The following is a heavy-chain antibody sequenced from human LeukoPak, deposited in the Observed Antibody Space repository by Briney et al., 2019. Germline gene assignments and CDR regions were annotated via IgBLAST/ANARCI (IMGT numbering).Heavy chain of an antibody. Sequence: PSETLSLTCTVSGGSISSYYWSWIRQPPGEGLEWIGSIYYSGSTNYNPSLKSRVTISVDKSKNQFSLKLSSVTAADTAVYYCASLLLWFGELYGMDVWGQGTTVTVSS. CDR2: IYYSGST. V-gene: IGHV4-59*12. CDR1: GGSISSYY. J-gene: IGHJ6*02. CDR3: ASLLLWFGELYGMDV. D-gene: IGHD3-10*01.